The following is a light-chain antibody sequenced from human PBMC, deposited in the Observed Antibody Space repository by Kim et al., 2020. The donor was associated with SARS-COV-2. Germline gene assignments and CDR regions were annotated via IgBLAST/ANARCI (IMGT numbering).Light chain of an antibody. CDR2: QDN. CDR3: QAWDSSTAV. CDR1: KLGDKY. Sequence: SYELTQPPSVSVSPGQTARITCSGDKLGDKYAHWYQQKPGQSPVLVIYQDNKQPSGIPERFSGSNSGSTAFLTISGTQAMDEADYYCQAWDSSTAVFGTGTKVTVL. V-gene: IGLV3-1*01. J-gene: IGLJ1*01.